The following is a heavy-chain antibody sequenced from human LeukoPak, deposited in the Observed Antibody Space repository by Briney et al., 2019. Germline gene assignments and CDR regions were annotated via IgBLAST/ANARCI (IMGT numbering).Heavy chain of an antibody. V-gene: IGHV2-5*02. CDR2: IYWDDDK. CDR3: AHVDSSGYYLLFDY. Sequence: VSGPTLVNPTQTLTLTCTFSGFSLSTSGVGVGWIRQPPGKALEWLALIYWDDDKRYSPSLKSRLTITKDTSENQVVLTMTNMDPVDTATYYCAHVDSSGYYLLFDYWGQGTLVTVSS. J-gene: IGHJ4*02. D-gene: IGHD3-22*01. CDR1: GFSLSTSGVG.